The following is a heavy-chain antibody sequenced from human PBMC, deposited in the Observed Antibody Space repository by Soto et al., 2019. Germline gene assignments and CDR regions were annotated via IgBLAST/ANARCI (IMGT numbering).Heavy chain of an antibody. Sequence: QVQLQESGPGLVKPSQTLSLTCTVSGGSISSGGYYWSWIRQHPGKGLEWIGYIYYSGSTYYNPSPKCRFTLSVDASKNQFSLKRRSVTAAATAVYYCASQRITMVRGVRYYFDYWGQGTLVTVSS. CDR1: GGSISSGGYY. CDR3: ASQRITMVRGVRYYFDY. V-gene: IGHV4-31*03. D-gene: IGHD3-10*01. J-gene: IGHJ4*02. CDR2: IYYSGST.